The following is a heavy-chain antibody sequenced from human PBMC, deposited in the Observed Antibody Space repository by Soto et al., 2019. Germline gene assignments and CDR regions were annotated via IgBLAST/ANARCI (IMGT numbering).Heavy chain of an antibody. J-gene: IGHJ4*02. CDR3: ARGLVLRFLEWLSALGY. D-gene: IGHD3-3*01. Sequence: EVQLVESGGGLVKPGGSLILSCAASGFTFSSYSMNWFRQAPGKGLEWVSSISSSSSYIYYADSVKGRFTLSRDNAKNSLYLHMNSLRAEDTAVYYCARGLVLRFLEWLSALGYWGQGTLVTVSS. CDR1: GFTFSSYS. V-gene: IGHV3-21*01. CDR2: ISSSSSYI.